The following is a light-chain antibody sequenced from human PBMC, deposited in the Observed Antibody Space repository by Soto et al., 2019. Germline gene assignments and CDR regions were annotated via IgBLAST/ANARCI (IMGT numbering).Light chain of an antibody. CDR1: QSISSY. CDR3: QQSYSSPYT. Sequence: DIQMTQSPSSLSASVGDRVTITCRASQSISSYLNWYQQKPGKAPKVLIYGASSLQSGVPSRFSGSGSGTDFTLTISSLQPEDFAPYYCQQSYSSPYTFGQGTKLGIK. V-gene: IGKV1-39*01. J-gene: IGKJ2*01. CDR2: GAS.